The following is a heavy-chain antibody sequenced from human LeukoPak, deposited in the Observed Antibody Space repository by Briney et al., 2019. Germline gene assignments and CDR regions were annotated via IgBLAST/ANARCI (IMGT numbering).Heavy chain of an antibody. CDR1: GGSVSSGSYH. J-gene: IGHJ6*02. D-gene: IGHD2-15*01. CDR2: IYTNGIT. V-gene: IGHV4-61*02. Sequence: PSQTLSLTCTVSGGSVSSGSYHWSWIRQPAGKGLEWIGRIYTNGITPYNPSLKSRVTMSIDTSKNQFSLKLSSVTAADTAVYYCARDPVGHCSGGSCPPGYYYGMDVWGQGTTVTVSS. CDR3: ARDPVGHCSGGSCPPGYYYGMDV.